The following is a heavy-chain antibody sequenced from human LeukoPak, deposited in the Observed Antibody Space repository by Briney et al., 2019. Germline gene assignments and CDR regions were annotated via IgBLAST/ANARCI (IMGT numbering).Heavy chain of an antibody. J-gene: IGHJ4*02. CDR1: GFTFSPYT. Sequence: GGSLRLSCAASGFTFSPYTLHWVRQAPGKGLEWVSAISGSGGTTYYADSVKGRFTISRDNSKNTLYLQMNSLRAEDTAVYYCAKEAQQWLVAFDYWGQGTLVTVSS. CDR2: ISGSGGTT. V-gene: IGHV3-23*01. CDR3: AKEAQQWLVAFDY. D-gene: IGHD6-19*01.